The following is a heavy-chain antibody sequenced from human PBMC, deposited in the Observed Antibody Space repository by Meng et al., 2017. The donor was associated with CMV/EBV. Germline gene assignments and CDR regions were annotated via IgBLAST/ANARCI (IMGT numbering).Heavy chain of an antibody. CDR1: GYTFTGYY. D-gene: IGHD2-2*01. V-gene: IGHV1-2*02. J-gene: IGHJ5*02. CDR2: INPNSGGT. CDR3: AREGVVPAAKKVGSWFDP. Sequence: ASVKVSCKASGYTFTGYYMHWVRQAPGQGLEWMGWINPNSGGTNYAQTFQGRVTMTRDTSISTAYMELSRLRSDDTAVYYCAREGVVPAAKKVGSWFDPWGQGTLVTVSS.